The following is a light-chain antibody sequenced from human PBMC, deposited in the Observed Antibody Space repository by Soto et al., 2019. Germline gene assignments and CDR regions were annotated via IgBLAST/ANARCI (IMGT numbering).Light chain of an antibody. CDR3: QQDDILPIT. CDR2: KAS. V-gene: IGKV1-5*03. CDR1: QNISSW. Sequence: DMQRTESPSSLSACVGGIFTIAFRASQNISSWLAWYQQKPGRAPKLLIHKASTLQSGVPSRFSGSGSGTHFTFTINSLQTEDIATYYCQQDDILPITFGRGTRLEIK. J-gene: IGKJ5*01.